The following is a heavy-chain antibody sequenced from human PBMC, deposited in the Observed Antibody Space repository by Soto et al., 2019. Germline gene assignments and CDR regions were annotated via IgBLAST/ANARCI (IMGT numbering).Heavy chain of an antibody. CDR2: IIGSGEST. Sequence: GGSLRLSCAASAFSFSSYAMSWVRQAPGKGLEWVSTIIGSGESTYYADSVKGRFTISRDNSKNTLYLQMNSLRAEDTAIYYCAQEFDAVPGLFDYWGQGTLVTVSS. J-gene: IGHJ4*02. D-gene: IGHD2-2*01. V-gene: IGHV3-23*01. CDR1: AFSFSSYA. CDR3: AQEFDAVPGLFDY.